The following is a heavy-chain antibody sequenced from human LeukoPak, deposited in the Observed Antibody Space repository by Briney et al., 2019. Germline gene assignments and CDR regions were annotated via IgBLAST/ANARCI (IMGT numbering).Heavy chain of an antibody. CDR2: INPYSGDT. CDR1: GCTFTGYH. CDR3: ARDRGSLTRSWYTGY. J-gene: IGHJ4*02. D-gene: IGHD6-13*01. Sequence: GASVKVSCKASGCTFTGYHIHWVRQAPGQGLEWMGRINPYSGDTNFAQKFQGRVTMTRDTSITTAYMDLSSLTPDDTAVYFCARDRGSLTRSWYTGYWGQGTQVTVSS. V-gene: IGHV1-2*06.